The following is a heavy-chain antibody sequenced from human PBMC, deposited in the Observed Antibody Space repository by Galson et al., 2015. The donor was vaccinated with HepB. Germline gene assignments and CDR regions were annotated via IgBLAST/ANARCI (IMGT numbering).Heavy chain of an antibody. CDR1: GFTFSSYS. D-gene: IGHD6-19*01. Sequence: SLRLSCAASGFTFSSYSMNWVRQAPGKGLEWVSYISSSSSTIYYADSVKGRFTISRDNAKNSLYLQMNSLRAEDTAVYYCARGTISSGWYTDHYYYYGMDVWGQGTTVTVSS. V-gene: IGHV3-48*01. CDR3: ARGTISSGWYTDHYYYYGMDV. J-gene: IGHJ6*02. CDR2: ISSSSSTI.